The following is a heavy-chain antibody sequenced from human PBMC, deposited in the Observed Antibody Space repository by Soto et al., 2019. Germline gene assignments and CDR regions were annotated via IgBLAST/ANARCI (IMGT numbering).Heavy chain of an antibody. CDR2: INPNSGGT. J-gene: IGHJ3*02. D-gene: IGHD6-13*01. V-gene: IGHV1-2*04. Sequence: ASVKVSCKASGYTFTSYGVSWVRQAPGQGLEWMGWINPNSGGTNYAQKFQGWVTMTRDTSISTAYMELSRLRSDDTAVYYCARTLHYSSISGRLDAFDIWGQGTMVTVSS. CDR3: ARTLHYSSISGRLDAFDI. CDR1: GYTFTSYG.